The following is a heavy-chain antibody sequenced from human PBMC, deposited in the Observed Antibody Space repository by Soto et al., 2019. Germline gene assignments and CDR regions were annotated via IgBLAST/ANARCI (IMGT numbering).Heavy chain of an antibody. CDR1: GYTFTSYA. V-gene: IGHV1-3*01. D-gene: IGHD4-17*01. CDR3: ARDRGYGDSPGGYYYYMDV. Sequence: ASVKVSCKASGYTFTSYAMHWVRQAPGQRLEWMGWINAGNGNTKYSQKFQGRVTITRDTSASTAYMELSSLRSEDTAVYYCARDRGYGDSPGGYYYYMDVWGKGTTVTVSS. J-gene: IGHJ6*03. CDR2: INAGNGNT.